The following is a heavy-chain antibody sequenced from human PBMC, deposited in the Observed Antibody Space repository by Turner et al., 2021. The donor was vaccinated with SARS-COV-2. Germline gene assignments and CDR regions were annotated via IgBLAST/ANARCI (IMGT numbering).Heavy chain of an antibody. CDR2: FYKIGSI. CDR3: ARHQGSTSGYDHGMNV. CDR1: GDSISSKS. J-gene: IGHJ6*02. V-gene: IGHV4-59*08. D-gene: IGHD1-1*01. Sequence: QVQLRESGPGLVRPSETLSLTCTVSGDSISSKSWSWIRQSPGRGLEWIGYFYKIGSIDYNPTLRSRVTISVDTSKNQLSLNLISMTAADTAVYYCARHQGSTSGYDHGMNVWGQGTAVIVSS.